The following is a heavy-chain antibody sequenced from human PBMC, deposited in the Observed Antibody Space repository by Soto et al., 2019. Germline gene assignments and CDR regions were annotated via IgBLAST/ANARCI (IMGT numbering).Heavy chain of an antibody. V-gene: IGHV3-23*01. J-gene: IGHJ6*03. CDR3: AKDAYPKYYYYYMDV. Sequence: GGSLRVSCAASGFTFSSYAMSWVRQATGKGLEWVSAISGSGGSTYYADSVKGRFTISRDNSKNTLYLQMNSLRAEDTAVYYCAKDAYPKYYYYYMDVWGKGTTVTVSS. CDR2: ISGSGGST. CDR1: GFTFSSYA.